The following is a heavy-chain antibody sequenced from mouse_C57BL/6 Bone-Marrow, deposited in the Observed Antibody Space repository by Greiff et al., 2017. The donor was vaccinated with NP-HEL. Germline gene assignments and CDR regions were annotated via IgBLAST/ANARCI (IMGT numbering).Heavy chain of an antibody. J-gene: IGHJ3*01. Sequence: QVQLKQSGAELVKPGASVKISCKASGYEFSNYWMNWVKQRPGKGLEWIGQIYPGDGDTNYNGKFKDKATLTADTSSSTAYMQLSRLTSEDSAVYFCARVAYGGQGTLVTVSA. V-gene: IGHV1-80*01. CDR2: IYPGDGDT. CDR3: ARVAY. CDR1: GYEFSNYW.